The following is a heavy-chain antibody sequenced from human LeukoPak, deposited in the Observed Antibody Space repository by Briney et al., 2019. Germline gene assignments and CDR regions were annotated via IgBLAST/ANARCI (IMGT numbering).Heavy chain of an antibody. Sequence: PGGSLRLSCAASGFTVSSNYMSWVRQAPGKGLEWVSVIYSGGSTYYADSVKGRFTISRDNSKNTLYLRMNSLRAEDTAVYYCARDRDGYNPHYWGQGTLVTVSS. CDR3: ARDRDGYNPHY. CDR1: GFTVSSNY. D-gene: IGHD5-24*01. J-gene: IGHJ4*02. V-gene: IGHV3-53*01. CDR2: IYSGGST.